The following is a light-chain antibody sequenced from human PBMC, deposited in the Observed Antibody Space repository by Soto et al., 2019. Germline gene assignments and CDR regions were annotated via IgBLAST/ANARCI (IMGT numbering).Light chain of an antibody. J-gene: IGLJ1*01. CDR1: SSDIGAYNY. Sequence: QSVLTQPASVSGSPGQSITISCSGTSSDIGAYNYVSWYQQHPGEAPQLMIYGVTNRPSGVSNRFSGSKSGNTASLTISGLQAADEADYYCSSSTRSSTVELFGTGTKLTVL. CDR2: GVT. V-gene: IGLV2-14*01. CDR3: SSSTRSSTVEL.